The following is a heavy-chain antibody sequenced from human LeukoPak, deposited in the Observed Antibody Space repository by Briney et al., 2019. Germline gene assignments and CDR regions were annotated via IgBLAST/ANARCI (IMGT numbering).Heavy chain of an antibody. CDR1: GGSISSGSYY. CDR3: ARGGLSSGWYETPFQRSRRKFDY. D-gene: IGHD6-19*01. V-gene: IGHV4-61*02. CDR2: IYTSGST. J-gene: IGHJ4*02. Sequence: PSETLSLTCTVSGGSISSGSYYWSWIRQPAGKGLEWIGRIYTSGSTNYNPSLKSRVTISVDKSKNQFPLKLSSVTAADTAVYYCARGGLSSGWYETPFQRSRRKFDYWGQGTLVTVSS.